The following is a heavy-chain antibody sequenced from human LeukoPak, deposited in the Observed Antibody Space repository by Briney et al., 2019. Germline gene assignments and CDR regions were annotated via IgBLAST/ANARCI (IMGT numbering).Heavy chain of an antibody. CDR2: VYPDDSDT. V-gene: IGHV5-51*01. CDR3: ARPNITSYYDSRGYDAFDV. J-gene: IGHJ3*01. Sequence: GESLKISCKGSGYKFNAYWIAWVRQMPGKGLEWMGIVYPDDSDTRYSPSFQGQVTISADKSVSIAYLQWSSLKASDTAMYYCARPNITSYYDSRGYDAFDVWGQGTMVIVSS. D-gene: IGHD3-22*01. CDR1: GYKFNAYW.